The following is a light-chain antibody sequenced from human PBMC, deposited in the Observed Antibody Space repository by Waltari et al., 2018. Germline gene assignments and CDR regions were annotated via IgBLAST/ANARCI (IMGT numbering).Light chain of an antibody. CDR3: QQYDSAVLT. J-gene: IGKJ4*01. V-gene: IGKV3-20*01. CDR1: QSVSSNS. Sequence: VLTQSPGTLSLSPGERAILSCRASQSVSSNSLVWYQQKPGQTPRLLIYGASCRATGIPERCSGGGSGTYFTLTISSLEPEDFAMYYCQQYDSAVLTFGGGTKVEIK. CDR2: GAS.